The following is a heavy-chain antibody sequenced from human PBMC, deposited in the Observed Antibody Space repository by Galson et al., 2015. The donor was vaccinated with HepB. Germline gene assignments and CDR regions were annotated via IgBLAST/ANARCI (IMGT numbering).Heavy chain of an antibody. V-gene: IGHV3-33*01. J-gene: IGHJ4*02. CDR2: IWYDGSNK. CDR1: GFTFSSYG. Sequence: SLRLSCAASGFTFSSYGMHWVRQAPGKGLEWVAVIWYDGSNKYYADSVKGRFTISRDNSKNTLYLQMNSLRAEDTAVYYCARDPKPLGYCSGGSCYFGDYWGQGTLVTVSS. D-gene: IGHD2-15*01. CDR3: ARDPKPLGYCSGGSCYFGDY.